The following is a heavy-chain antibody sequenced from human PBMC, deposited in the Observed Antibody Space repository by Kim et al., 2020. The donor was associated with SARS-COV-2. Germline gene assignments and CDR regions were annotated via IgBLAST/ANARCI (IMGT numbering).Heavy chain of an antibody. J-gene: IGHJ3*02. CDR1: GYTFTSYY. V-gene: IGHV1-46*01. CDR2: INPSGGST. CDR3: ARDMHHYDSSGYYYGGGLDAFDI. D-gene: IGHD3-22*01. Sequence: VSFPVSFPASGYTFTSYYMHWVRQAPGQGLEWMGIINPSGGSTSYAQKFQGRVTMTRDTSTSTVYMELSSLRSEDTAVYYCARDMHHYDSSGYYYGGGLDAFDIWGQGTMVTVSS.